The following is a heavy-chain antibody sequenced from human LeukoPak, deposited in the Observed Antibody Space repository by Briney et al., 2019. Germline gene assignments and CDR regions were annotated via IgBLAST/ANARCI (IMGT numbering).Heavy chain of an antibody. CDR3: ARRTRYYDILTGALDY. CDR1: GGSFSGYY. V-gene: IGHV4-34*01. Sequence: SETLSLTCAVYGGSFSGYYRSWIRQPPGKGLEWIGEINHSGSTNYNPSLKSRVTISVDTSKNQFSLKLSSVTAADTAVYYCARRTRYYDILTGALDYWGQGTLVTVSS. J-gene: IGHJ4*02. CDR2: INHSGST. D-gene: IGHD3-9*01.